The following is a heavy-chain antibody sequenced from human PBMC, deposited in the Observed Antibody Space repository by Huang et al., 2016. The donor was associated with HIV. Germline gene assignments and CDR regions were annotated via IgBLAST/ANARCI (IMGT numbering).Heavy chain of an antibody. J-gene: IGHJ4*02. CDR2: IKNGLDGGTT. CDR1: GFCCSTVW. CDR3: TTWISTAAGGN. Sequence: EVQLIESGGGLVKPGSSLRLSCEGSGFCCSTVWMSWVRQTPGKGRVWVALIKNGLDGGTTDYAAPVRGRFISARDDSKNRMDLQMHDLKAADTAVYYCTTWISTAAGGNWGQGTLVTVSS. D-gene: IGHD2-15*01. V-gene: IGHV3-15*01.